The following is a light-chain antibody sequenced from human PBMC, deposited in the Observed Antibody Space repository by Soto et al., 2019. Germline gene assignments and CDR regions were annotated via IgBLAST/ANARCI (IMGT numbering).Light chain of an antibody. V-gene: IGKV1-5*01. CDR1: QTVNTW. Sequence: DIQLTQSPSTLSASVGERVTITCRASQTVNTWLAWYQHKPGKAPKLLIYDASVLETGVPSRFSGFSSGTEVTLTISSLQPDDFATYFCQQYNSYSPEGLTFGGGTKVAI. J-gene: IGKJ4*01. CDR2: DAS. CDR3: QQYNSYSPEGLT.